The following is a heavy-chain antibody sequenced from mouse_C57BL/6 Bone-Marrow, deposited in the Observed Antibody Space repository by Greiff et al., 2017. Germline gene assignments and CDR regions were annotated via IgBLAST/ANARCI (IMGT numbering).Heavy chain of an antibody. CDR2: IRLKSDNYAT. D-gene: IGHD1-1*01. CDR1: GFTFSNYW. J-gene: IGHJ4*01. CDR3: TGPHYYGSSYDYAMDY. Sequence: EVMLVESGGGLVQPGGSMKLSCVASGFTFSNYWMNWVRQSPEKGLEWVAQIRLKSDNYATHYAESVKGRFTISRDDSKSSVYLQMNNLRAEDTGIYYCTGPHYYGSSYDYAMDYWGQGTSVTVSS. V-gene: IGHV6-3*01.